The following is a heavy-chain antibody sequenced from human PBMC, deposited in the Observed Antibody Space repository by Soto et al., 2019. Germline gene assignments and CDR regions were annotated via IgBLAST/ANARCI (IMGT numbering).Heavy chain of an antibody. CDR1: GGSISRHNW. CDR3: ARKDYDILTLDY. J-gene: IGHJ4*02. V-gene: IGHV4-4*02. Sequence: SETLSLTCAVSGGSISRHNWLTWVRQSPGKGLEWIGEIYHSGGANYNPSLKSRVIISVDKSKNQFSLKLGSVTAADTAVYYCARKDYDILTLDYWGQGTLVTVSS. D-gene: IGHD3-9*01. CDR2: IYHSGGA.